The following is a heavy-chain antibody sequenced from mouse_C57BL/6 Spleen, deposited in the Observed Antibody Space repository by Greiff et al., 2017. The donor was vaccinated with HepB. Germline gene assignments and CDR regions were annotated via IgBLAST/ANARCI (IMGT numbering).Heavy chain of an antibody. J-gene: IGHJ3*01. D-gene: IGHD2-5*01. CDR1: GFNIKDYY. V-gene: IGHV14-2*01. CDR3: ARGYSKPSAWFAY. Sequence: EVHLVESGAELVKPGASVKLSCTASGFNIKDYYMHWVKQRTEQGLEWIGRIDPEDGETKYAPKFQGKATITADPSSNTAYLQLSSLTSEDTAVYYCARGYSKPSAWFAYWGQGTLVTVSA. CDR2: IDPEDGET.